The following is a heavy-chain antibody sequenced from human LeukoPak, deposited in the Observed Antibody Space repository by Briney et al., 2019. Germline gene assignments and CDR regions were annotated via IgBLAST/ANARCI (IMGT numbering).Heavy chain of an antibody. V-gene: IGHV1-2*02. CDR3: RRHQGGGWFDEGMVGSSADAFDI. CDR2: INPNSGGT. J-gene: IGHJ3*02. Sequence: ASVKVSCKASGYTFTGYYMHWVRQAPGQGLEWMGWINPNSGGTNHAQKFQGRVTTTRDKSIKNAFLQWSSPEGSDTTLYYCRRHQGGGWFDEGMVGSSADAFDIWGQGTMVTVSS. CDR1: GYTFTGYY. D-gene: IGHD6-19*01.